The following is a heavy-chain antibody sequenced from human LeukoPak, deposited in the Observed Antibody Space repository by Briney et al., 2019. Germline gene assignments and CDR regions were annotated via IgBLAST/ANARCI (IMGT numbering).Heavy chain of an antibody. V-gene: IGHV4-34*01. CDR2: INHSGST. CDR3: AGGGVTRVRGVTIAYPSDY. J-gene: IGHJ4*02. Sequence: SETLSLTCAVYDESFSGYYWSWIRQPPGKGLEWIGEINHSGSTNYNPSLKSRVTISVDTSKNQFSLKLNSMTAADTAVYYCAGGGVTRVRGVTIAYPSDYWGQGTLVTVSS. D-gene: IGHD3-10*01. CDR1: DESFSGYY.